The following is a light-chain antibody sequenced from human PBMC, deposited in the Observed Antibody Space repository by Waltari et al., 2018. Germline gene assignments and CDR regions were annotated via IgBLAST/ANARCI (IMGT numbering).Light chain of an antibody. Sequence: AIELTQSPSSLSASLGDRVTITCRASQGIRSALAWYQQRPGKPPPFLIYDASTLHSGGPSRCSGSGSGTDFSLTINSLQPEDFATYYCQQYINYPFTFGPGTKVDIK. CDR2: DAS. J-gene: IGKJ3*01. V-gene: IGKV1D-13*01. CDR3: QQYINYPFT. CDR1: QGIRSA.